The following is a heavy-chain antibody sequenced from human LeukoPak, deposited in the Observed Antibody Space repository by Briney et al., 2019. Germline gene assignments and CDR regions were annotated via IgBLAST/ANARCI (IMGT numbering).Heavy chain of an antibody. CDR2: IYYSGST. D-gene: IGHD1-26*01. Sequence: SETLSLTCTVSGGSFSSHTYYWGWIRQPPGKGLEWIGSIYYSGSTFYNPSLQSRVTISVDTSKNQFSLKLRSVTAADTAVYYCARHVYGIVGATISDYWGQGTLVTVSS. V-gene: IGHV4-39*01. J-gene: IGHJ4*02. CDR1: GGSFSSHTYY. CDR3: ARHVYGIVGATISDY.